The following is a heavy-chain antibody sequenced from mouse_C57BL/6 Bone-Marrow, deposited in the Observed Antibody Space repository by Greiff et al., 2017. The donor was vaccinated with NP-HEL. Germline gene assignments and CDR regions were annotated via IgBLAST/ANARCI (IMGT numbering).Heavy chain of an antibody. V-gene: IGHV7-1*01. CDR3: ARDYYGSSYRPYWYFDV. Sequence: EVKLVESGGGLVQSGRSLRLSCATSGFTFSDFYMEWVRQAPGKGLEWIAASRNKANDYTTEYSASVKGRFIVSRDTSQSILYLQMNALRAEDTAIYYCARDYYGSSYRPYWYFDVWGTGTTVTVSS. J-gene: IGHJ1*03. CDR2: SRNKANDYTT. D-gene: IGHD1-1*01. CDR1: GFTFSDFY.